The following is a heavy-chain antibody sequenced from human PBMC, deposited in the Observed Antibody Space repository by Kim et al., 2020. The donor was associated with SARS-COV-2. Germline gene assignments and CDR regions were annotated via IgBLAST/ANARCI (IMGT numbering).Heavy chain of an antibody. V-gene: IGHV4-59*11. CDR2: IYYSGST. J-gene: IGHJ6*02. Sequence: SETLSLTCTVSGGSIGTHYWSWIRQPPGKGLEWIGYIYYSGSTKYNPSLKSRVTISLDTSKNQFSLRLSSVTAADTAVYFCARGFGYNGYDAYYYYGMDVWGQGTTVTVSS. CDR3: ARGFGYNGYDAYYYYGMDV. D-gene: IGHD5-12*01. CDR1: GGSIGTHY.